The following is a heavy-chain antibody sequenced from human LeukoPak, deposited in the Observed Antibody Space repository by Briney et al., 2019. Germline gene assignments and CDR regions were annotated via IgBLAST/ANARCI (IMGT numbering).Heavy chain of an antibody. CDR1: GYTFTGYY. CDR3: ARSAVYSYYDFWSGYQHNWFDP. Sequence: ASVKVSCKASGYTFTGYYMHWVRQAPGQGLEWMGWINPNSGNTGYAQKFQGRVTITRNTSISTAYMELSSLRSEDTAVYYCARSAVYSYYDFWSGYQHNWFDPWGQGTPVTVSS. V-gene: IGHV1-8*03. D-gene: IGHD3-3*01. CDR2: INPNSGNT. J-gene: IGHJ5*02.